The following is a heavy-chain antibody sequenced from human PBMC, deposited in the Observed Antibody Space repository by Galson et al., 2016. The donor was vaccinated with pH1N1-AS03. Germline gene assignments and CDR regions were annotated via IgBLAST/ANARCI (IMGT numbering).Heavy chain of an antibody. CDR3: ARAFEEYLLRDYSSVFDS. J-gene: IGHJ4*02. CDR1: GYTFSNYG. V-gene: IGHV1-18*01. CDR2: IKNNNDNT. Sequence: VKVSCKAPGYTFSNYGITWVRQAPGQGLQWMGWIKNNNDNTIYGQNFQGRVTLTTDPSTNTAYMELKNLRSDDTGVYYCARAFEEYLLRDYSSVFDSWGQGTLVTVSS. D-gene: IGHD2/OR15-2a*01.